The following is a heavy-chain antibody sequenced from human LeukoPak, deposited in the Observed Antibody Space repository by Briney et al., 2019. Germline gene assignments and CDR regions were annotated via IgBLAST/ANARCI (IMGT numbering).Heavy chain of an antibody. CDR2: ISGGGGST. V-gene: IGHV3-23*01. J-gene: IGHJ4*02. D-gene: IGHD1-26*01. CDR1: GFTFSSYA. Sequence: GGSLRLSCAASGFTFSSYAMSWVRQAPGKGLEWVSAISGGGGSTYYADSVKGRFTISRDDSKNTLYLQMNSLRAEDTAVYYCAKAGSGSYYGYFDYWGQGTLVTVSS. CDR3: AKAGSGSYYGYFDY.